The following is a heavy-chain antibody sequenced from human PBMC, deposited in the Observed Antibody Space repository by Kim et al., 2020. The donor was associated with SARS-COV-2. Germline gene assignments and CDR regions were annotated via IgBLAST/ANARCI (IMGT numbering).Heavy chain of an antibody. V-gene: IGHV3-23*01. J-gene: IGHJ4*02. Sequence: GGSLRLSCAASGFTFSSYAMSWVRQAPGKGLEWVSSISGSGGTTYYADSVKGRFTISRDNSKNTLYLQMNSLRAEDTAVYYCAKLSGSSGKANYFDYWGQGTLVTVSS. CDR3: AKLSGSSGKANYFDY. CDR1: GFTFSSYA. CDR2: ISGSGGTT. D-gene: IGHD3-22*01.